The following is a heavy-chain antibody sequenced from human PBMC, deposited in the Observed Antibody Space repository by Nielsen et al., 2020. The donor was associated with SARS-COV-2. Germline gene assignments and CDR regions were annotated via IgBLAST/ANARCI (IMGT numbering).Heavy chain of an antibody. Sequence: GESLKISCAASGFTFSSYSMNCVRQAPGKGLEWVSYISSSSSTIYYADSVKGRFTISRDNAKNSLYLQMNSLRDEDTAVYYCARVPITGTKIGAFDIWGQGTMVTVSS. CDR2: ISSSSSTI. V-gene: IGHV3-48*02. D-gene: IGHD1-20*01. CDR3: ARVPITGTKIGAFDI. J-gene: IGHJ3*02. CDR1: GFTFSSYS.